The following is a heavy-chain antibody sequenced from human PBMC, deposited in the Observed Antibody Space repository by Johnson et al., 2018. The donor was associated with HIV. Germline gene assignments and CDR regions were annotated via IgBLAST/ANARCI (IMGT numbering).Heavy chain of an antibody. J-gene: IGHJ3*02. CDR2: IYRGGST. CDR3: ARDSTPWGDDYVDYAFDI. D-gene: IGHD4/OR15-4a*01. V-gene: IGHV3-66*01. Sequence: VQVVESGGGLIQPGGSLRLSCAASGFTVSSNYMSWVRQAPEKGLEWVSVIYRGGSTYYADSVKGRFTISRDNSKNTLYLQMNSLRAEDTAVYYCARDSTPWGDDYVDYAFDIWGQGTMVTVS. CDR1: GFTVSSNY.